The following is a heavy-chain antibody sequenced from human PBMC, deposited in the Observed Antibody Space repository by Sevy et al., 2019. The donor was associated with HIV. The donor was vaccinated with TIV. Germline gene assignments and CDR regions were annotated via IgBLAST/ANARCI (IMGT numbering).Heavy chain of an antibody. Sequence: ASVKVSCKASGGTFSSYAISWVRQAPGQGLEWMEGIIPIFGTANYAQKFQGRVTITADESTSTAYMELSSLRSEDTAVYYCARRRYYYDSSGHDYWGQGTLVTVSS. D-gene: IGHD3-22*01. V-gene: IGHV1-69*13. CDR2: IIPIFGTA. J-gene: IGHJ4*02. CDR1: GGTFSSYA. CDR3: ARRRYYYDSSGHDY.